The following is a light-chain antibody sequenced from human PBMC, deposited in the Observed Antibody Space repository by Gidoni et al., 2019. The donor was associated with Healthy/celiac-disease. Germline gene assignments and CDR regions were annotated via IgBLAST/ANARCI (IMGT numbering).Light chain of an antibody. CDR2: RNN. Sequence: QSVLTQPPSASGTPGQRVTISCSGSSANIVSNYVSWYQQLPGTAPKLLIYRNNQRPSGVPDRFSGSKSGTSASLAISGLRSEDEADYYCAAWDDSLSGPRFGGGTKLT. CDR3: AAWDDSLSGPR. J-gene: IGLJ2*01. V-gene: IGLV1-47*01. CDR1: SANIVSNY.